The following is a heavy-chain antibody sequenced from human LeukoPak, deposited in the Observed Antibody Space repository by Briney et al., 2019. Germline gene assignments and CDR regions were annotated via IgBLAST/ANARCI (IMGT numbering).Heavy chain of an antibody. CDR2: ISYDESNK. D-gene: IGHD2-2*01. V-gene: IGHV3-30-3*01. Sequence: GGSLRLSCAASGFTFGSYAMHWVRQAPGKGLEWVALISYDESNKYYADSVKGRFTISRDNSKNTLYLQINSLRAEDTAVYYCARDGGYCSGTSCHGDYWGQGTLVTVSS. CDR3: ARDGGYCSGTSCHGDY. CDR1: GFTFGSYA. J-gene: IGHJ4*02.